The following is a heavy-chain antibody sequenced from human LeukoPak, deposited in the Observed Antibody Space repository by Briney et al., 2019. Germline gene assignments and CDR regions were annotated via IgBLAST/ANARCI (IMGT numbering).Heavy chain of an antibody. V-gene: IGHV1-46*01. D-gene: IGHD1-14*01. CDR1: GYTFTSYY. Sequence: ASVKVSCKASGYTFTSYYMHWVRQAPGQGLEWMGIINPSGGSTSYAQKFQGRVTITTDESTSTAYMELSSLRSEDTAVYYCARDRNRNSYLFDYWGQGTLVTVSS. J-gene: IGHJ4*02. CDR2: INPSGGST. CDR3: ARDRNRNSYLFDY.